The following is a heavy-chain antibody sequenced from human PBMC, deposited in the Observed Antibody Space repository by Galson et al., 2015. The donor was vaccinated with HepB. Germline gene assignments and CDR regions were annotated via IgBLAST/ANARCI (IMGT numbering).Heavy chain of an antibody. V-gene: IGHV3-48*01. CDR3: AREVPACCHYLQY. Sequence: SLRLSCAVSGFNLNSYRMYWVRQAPGKGLEWVSELETYTGITHYADSVKGRFTISTDSAKTSLYLQMNNLRADDMAIYYCAREVPACCHYLQYWGQGTRVTVSS. CDR1: GFNLNSYR. J-gene: IGHJ4*02. D-gene: IGHD4/OR15-4a*01. CDR2: LETYTGIT.